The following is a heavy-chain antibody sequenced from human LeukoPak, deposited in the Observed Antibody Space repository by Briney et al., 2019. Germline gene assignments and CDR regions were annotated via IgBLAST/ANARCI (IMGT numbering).Heavy chain of an antibody. D-gene: IGHD6-13*01. CDR3: ARDTGSSWYPEYFQH. CDR1: GDSISGYY. CDR2: ISYGGST. V-gene: IGHV4-59*01. J-gene: IGHJ1*01. Sequence: SETLSLTCSVSGDSISGYYWSWLRQPPGKGPECIGYISYGGSTKYSPSLKSRVTISIDTSRNQFSLKVTSVTAADTAVYYCARDTGSSWYPEYFQHWGQGTLVTVSS.